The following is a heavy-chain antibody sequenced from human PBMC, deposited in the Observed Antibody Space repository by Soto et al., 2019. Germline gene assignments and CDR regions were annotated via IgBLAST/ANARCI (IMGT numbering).Heavy chain of an antibody. V-gene: IGHV5-51*01. CDR2: IYPGDSDT. CDR3: ARLDSSGWYGMDV. D-gene: IGHD6-19*01. J-gene: IGHJ6*02. CDR1: GYSFTSYW. Sequence: LGESLKISCKGSGYSFTSYWIGWVRQMPGQGLKWMGIIYPGDSDTRYSPSFQGQVTISADKSITTAYLQWSSLKASDTAMYCCARLDSSGWYGMDVWGQGTTVTVSS.